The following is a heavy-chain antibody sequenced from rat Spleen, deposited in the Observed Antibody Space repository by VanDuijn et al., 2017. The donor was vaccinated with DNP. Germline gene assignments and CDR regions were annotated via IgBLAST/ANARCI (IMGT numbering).Heavy chain of an antibody. CDR3: AGTPNYKGY. Sequence: EVQLVESGGGLVRPGRSLKLSCATSGFTFSDCNMAWVRQAPKKGLEWVATILYDGGRTYYRNSVKGRFTISRDNAKSTLYLQMDSLRSEDTAIYYCAGTPNYKGYWGQGVMVTVSS. D-gene: IGHD1-10*01. J-gene: IGHJ2*01. V-gene: IGHV5S10*01. CDR1: GFTFSDCN. CDR2: ILYDGGRT.